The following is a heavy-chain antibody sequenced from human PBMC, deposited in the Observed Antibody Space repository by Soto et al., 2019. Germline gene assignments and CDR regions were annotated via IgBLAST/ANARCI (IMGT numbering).Heavy chain of an antibody. CDR3: ARVLRYFDWSYYYYYYMDV. D-gene: IGHD3-9*01. V-gene: IGHV1-8*01. CDR1: GYTFTSYD. J-gene: IGHJ6*03. CDR2: MNPNSGNT. Sequence: ASVKVSCKASGYTFTSYDINWVRQATGQGLGWMGWMNPNSGNTGYAQKFQGRVTMTRNTSISTAYMELSSLRSEDTAVYYCARVLRYFDWSYYYYYYMDVWGKGTTVTVSS.